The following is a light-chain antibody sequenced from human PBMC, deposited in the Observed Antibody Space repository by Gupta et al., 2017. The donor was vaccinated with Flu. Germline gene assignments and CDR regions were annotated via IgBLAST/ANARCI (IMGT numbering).Light chain of an antibody. CDR2: EVI. CDR3: SSYRSRGVV. V-gene: IGLV2-14*01. J-gene: IGLJ3*02. CDR1: SSDVGGYNY. Sequence: QSALTQPASVSGSPGQSITLSCTGTSSDVGGYNYVSWYQQHPGKAPKLIIYEVINRPSGVSTRFSGSKSGNTASLTISGLQAEDEADYFCSSYRSRGVVFGGGTRLTVL.